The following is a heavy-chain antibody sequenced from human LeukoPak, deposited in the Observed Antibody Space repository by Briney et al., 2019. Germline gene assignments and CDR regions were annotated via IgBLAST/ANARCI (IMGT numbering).Heavy chain of an antibody. D-gene: IGHD4-17*01. V-gene: IGHV4-61*02. CDR1: GGSISSGSYY. Sequence: PSETLSLTCTVSGGSISSGSYYWSWIRQPAGKGLEWIGRIYTSGSTNYNPSLKSRVTMSVDTSKNQFSLKLSSVTAADTAVYYCARDGDYQPLTGWGQGTLVTVSS. J-gene: IGHJ4*02. CDR3: ARDGDYQPLTG. CDR2: IYTSGST.